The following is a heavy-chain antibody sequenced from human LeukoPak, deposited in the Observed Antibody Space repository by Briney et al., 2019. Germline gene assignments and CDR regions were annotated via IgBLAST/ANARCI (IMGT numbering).Heavy chain of an antibody. CDR2: IGTAGEI. D-gene: IGHD1-26*01. CDR3: ARMRGSYSFDY. V-gene: IGHV3-13*01. Sequence: GGSLRLSCAASGFTFSSYDIHWVRQATGKGLEWVSGIGTAGEIYYPGSVKGRFIISRDNAKNSLYLQMNSLRAEDTAVYYCARMRGSYSFDYWGQGTLVTVSS. J-gene: IGHJ4*02. CDR1: GFTFSSYD.